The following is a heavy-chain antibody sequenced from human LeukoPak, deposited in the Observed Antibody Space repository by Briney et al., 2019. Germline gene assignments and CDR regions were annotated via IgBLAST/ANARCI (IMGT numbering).Heavy chain of an antibody. Sequence: NPSETLSLTCTVSGGSISSSSYYWGWIRQPPGKGLEWIGSIYYSGSTYYNPSLKSRVTISVDTSKNQFSLKLSSVTAADTAVYYCARRNSDYYGSNANRYYYYYMDVWGKGTTVTISS. CDR2: IYYSGST. CDR3: ARRNSDYYGSNANRYYYYYMDV. V-gene: IGHV4-39*01. CDR1: GGSISSSSYY. D-gene: IGHD3-10*01. J-gene: IGHJ6*03.